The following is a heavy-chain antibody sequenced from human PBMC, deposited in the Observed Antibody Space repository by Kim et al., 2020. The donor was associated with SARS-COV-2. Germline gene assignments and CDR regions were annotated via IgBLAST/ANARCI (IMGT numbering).Heavy chain of an antibody. CDR3: ARGSGWAFDY. CDR2: DNK. D-gene: IGHD6-19*01. J-gene: IGHJ4*02. V-gene: IGHV1-3*01. Sequence: DNKKFSRKFQGRVTITRDTSASTAYMELTSLRSEDTAIYYCARGSGWAFDYWGQGTLVTVAS.